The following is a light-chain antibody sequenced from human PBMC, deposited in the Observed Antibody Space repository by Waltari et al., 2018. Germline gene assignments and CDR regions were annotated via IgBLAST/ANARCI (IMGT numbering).Light chain of an antibody. CDR1: SSDVVRSDY. J-gene: IGLJ3*02. CDR3: NSYSSNSKGV. CDR2: DVT. Sequence: QSALTQPPSVSGSPGQSIPIPCTGSSSDVVRSDYVSWYQQHPGKAPKLIIYDVTDRPSGVSNRFSGSKSGNTASLTISRLQAEDEADYYCNSYSSNSKGVFGGGTKLTVL. V-gene: IGLV2-14*03.